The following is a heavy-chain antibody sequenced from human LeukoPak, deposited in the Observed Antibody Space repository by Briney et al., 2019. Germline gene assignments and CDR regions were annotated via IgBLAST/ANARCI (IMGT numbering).Heavy chain of an antibody. J-gene: IGHJ4*02. CDR3: AKDRGVIRCSDNSCLGPFDY. V-gene: IGHV1-46*01. D-gene: IGHD2-15*01. Sequence: ASVKVSCKASGYTFTSYYMHWVRQAPGQGLEWMGIINPSGGSTSYAQKFQGRVTMTRDTSTSTVYMELSSLRSEDTAVYYCAKDRGVIRCSDNSCLGPFDYWGQGTLVTVSS. CDR2: INPSGGST. CDR1: GYTFTSYY.